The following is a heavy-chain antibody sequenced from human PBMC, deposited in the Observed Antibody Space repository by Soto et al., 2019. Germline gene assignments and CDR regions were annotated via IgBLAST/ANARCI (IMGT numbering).Heavy chain of an antibody. CDR2: MNPNRTNT. D-gene: IGHD2-2*01. J-gene: IGHJ5*02. Sequence: GSVKVSCKASGYTFTTYDINWLRQSPGQGLEWMGWMNPNRTNTGYAEKFQGRVTMTRDTSISTAYMELSSLRYDDTAVYYCVRGGFLSHDHVIIAPATLGFDPWGQGTLVTVSS. CDR1: GYTFTTYD. V-gene: IGHV1-8*01. CDR3: VRGGFLSHDHVIIAPATLGFDP.